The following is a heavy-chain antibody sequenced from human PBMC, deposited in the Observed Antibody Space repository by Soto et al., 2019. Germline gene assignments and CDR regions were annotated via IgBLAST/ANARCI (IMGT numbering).Heavy chain of an antibody. CDR1: GYTFTGYY. D-gene: IGHD5-18*01. V-gene: IGHV1-2*02. J-gene: IGHJ6*02. Sequence: ASVKVSCKASGYTFTGYYMHWVRQAPGQGLEWMGWINPNSGGTNYAQKFQGRVTMTRDTSISTAYMELSRLRSVDTAVYYCAREGNMEIQLCLRGSYGMDVWGQGTTVTVSS. CDR3: AREGNMEIQLCLRGSYGMDV. CDR2: INPNSGGT.